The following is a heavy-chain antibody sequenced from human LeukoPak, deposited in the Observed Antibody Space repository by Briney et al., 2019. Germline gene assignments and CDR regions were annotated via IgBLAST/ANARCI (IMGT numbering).Heavy chain of an antibody. J-gene: IGHJ5*02. CDR1: GYTFTGYY. CDR2: MNPNSGNT. CDR3: ARAPRSQREWLVRSNWFDP. V-gene: IGHV1-8*02. D-gene: IGHD6-19*01. Sequence: GASVKVSCKASGYTFTGYYMHWVRQATGQGLEWMGWMNPNSGNTGYAQKFQGRVTMTRNTSISTAYMELSSLRSEDTAVYYCARAPRSQREWLVRSNWFDPWGQGTLVTVSS.